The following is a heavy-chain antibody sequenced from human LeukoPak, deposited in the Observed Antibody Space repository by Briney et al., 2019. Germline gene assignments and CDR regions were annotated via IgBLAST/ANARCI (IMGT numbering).Heavy chain of an antibody. CDR3: ARVPSGTTERNYYYMDV. Sequence: GGSLRLSCAASGFTFSSYEMNWVRQAPGKGLEWVSYIGSSGSTIYYADSVKGRFTISRDNAKNSLYLQMNSLRAEDTAVYYCARVPSGTTERNYYYMDVWGKGTTVTVSS. D-gene: IGHD1-1*01. CDR2: IGSSGSTI. J-gene: IGHJ6*03. CDR1: GFTFSSYE. V-gene: IGHV3-48*03.